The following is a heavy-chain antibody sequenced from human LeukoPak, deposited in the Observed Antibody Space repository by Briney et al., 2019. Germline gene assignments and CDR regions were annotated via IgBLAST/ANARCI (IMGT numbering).Heavy chain of an antibody. D-gene: IGHD3-10*01. CDR1: GYTFTTYA. V-gene: IGHV7-4-1*02. CDR2: INTNTGNP. CDR3: AGVCVGNYFGF. J-gene: IGHJ4*01. Sequence: ASVKVSCKASGYTFTTYAMKWVRQAPGQGLEWMGWINTNTGNPTYAQGFTGRFVFSLDTSVTTAYLQISSLKADDTAVYYCAGVCVGNYFGFWGKGTMVTVSS.